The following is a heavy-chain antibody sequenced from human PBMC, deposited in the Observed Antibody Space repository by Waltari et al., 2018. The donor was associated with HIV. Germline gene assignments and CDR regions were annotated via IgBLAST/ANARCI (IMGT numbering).Heavy chain of an antibody. Sequence: QVQLQQWGAGLLKPSETLSLTCAVYGGSFSGYYWSWIRQPPGKGLEWIGEINHSGSTNYNPSLKNRLTISVDTSKNQFSLKLSSVTAADTAVYYCARGGLITMIVVGPKYNWFDPWGQGTLVTVSS. CDR3: ARGGLITMIVVGPKYNWFDP. CDR2: INHSGST. V-gene: IGHV4-34*01. CDR1: GGSFSGYY. D-gene: IGHD3-22*01. J-gene: IGHJ5*02.